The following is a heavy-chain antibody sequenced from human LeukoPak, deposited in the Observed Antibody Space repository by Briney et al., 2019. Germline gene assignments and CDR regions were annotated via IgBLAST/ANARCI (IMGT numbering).Heavy chain of an antibody. J-gene: IGHJ4*02. V-gene: IGHV3-23*01. CDR1: GFTFNSYA. CDR3: AKDRGDNSARGRFDH. CDR2: IGASDGNT. D-gene: IGHD3-22*01. Sequence: PGGSLRLSCAASGFTFNSYAMSWVRQAPGEGLEWVSAIGASDGNTYYADSVKGRFSISRDNSKNTLYLQMNSLRAEDTALYYCAKDRGDNSARGRFDHWGQGILVTVSS.